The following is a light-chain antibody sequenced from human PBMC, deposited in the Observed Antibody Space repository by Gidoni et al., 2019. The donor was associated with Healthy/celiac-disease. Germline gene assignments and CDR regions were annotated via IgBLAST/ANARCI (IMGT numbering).Light chain of an antibody. CDR1: SLRSYY. Sequence: SSELTQDPAVSVALGQTVRITCQGDSLRSYYASWYQQKPGQAPVLVIYGKNNRPSGLPDRFSGSSSGNTASLTITGAQAEDEADYYCNSRDSSGNDVVVGGGTKLTVL. V-gene: IGLV3-19*01. CDR3: NSRDSSGNDVV. CDR2: GKN. J-gene: IGLJ2*01.